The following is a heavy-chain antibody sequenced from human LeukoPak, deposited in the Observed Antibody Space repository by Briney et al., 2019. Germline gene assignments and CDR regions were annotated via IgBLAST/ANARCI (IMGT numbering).Heavy chain of an antibody. Sequence: GGSLRLSCAASGFTFDDYAMHWVRQAPGKGLEWVSGISWNSGSIGYADSVKGRFTISRDNAKNSLYLQMNSLRAEDTALYYCAKGTTTMIASKFDYWGQGTLVTVSS. CDR2: ISWNSGSI. D-gene: IGHD3-22*01. V-gene: IGHV3-9*01. CDR3: AKGTTTMIASKFDY. CDR1: GFTFDDYA. J-gene: IGHJ4*02.